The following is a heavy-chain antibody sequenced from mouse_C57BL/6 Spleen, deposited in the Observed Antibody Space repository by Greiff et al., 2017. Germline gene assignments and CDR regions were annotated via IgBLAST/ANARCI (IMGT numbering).Heavy chain of an antibody. D-gene: IGHD2-2*01. V-gene: IGHV1-22*01. CDR1: GYTFTDYN. CDR3: ARRGHYGYDLYAMDY. Sequence: VQLKESGPELVKPGASVKMSCKASGYTFTDYNMHWVKQSHGKSLEWIGYINPNNGGTSYNQKFKGKATLTVNKSSSTAYMELRSLTSEDSAVYYCARRGHYGYDLYAMDYWGQGTSVTVSS. J-gene: IGHJ4*01. CDR2: INPNNGGT.